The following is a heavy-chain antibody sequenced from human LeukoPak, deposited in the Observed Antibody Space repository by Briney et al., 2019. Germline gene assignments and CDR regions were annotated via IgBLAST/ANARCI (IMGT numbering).Heavy chain of an antibody. CDR3: ASGKDYDFWSSFDY. CDR2: ISYDGSNK. D-gene: IGHD3-3*01. Sequence: GRSLRLSYAASGFTFSSYAMHWVRQAPGKGLEWVAVISYDGSNKYYADSVKGRFTISRDNSKNTLYLQMNSLRAEDTAVYYCASGKDYDFWSSFDYWGQGTLVTASS. J-gene: IGHJ4*02. CDR1: GFTFSSYA. V-gene: IGHV3-30-3*01.